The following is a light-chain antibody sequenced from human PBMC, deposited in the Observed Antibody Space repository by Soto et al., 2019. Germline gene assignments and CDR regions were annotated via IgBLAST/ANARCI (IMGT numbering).Light chain of an antibody. CDR2: GAS. CDR1: QSFSSSY. CDR3: QQYGSSPLT. V-gene: IGKV3-20*01. J-gene: IGKJ1*01. Sequence: EIVLTQSPGTLSLSPGERATLSCRASQSFSSSYLAWYQQKPGQAPRLLIYGASSRVTGIPDRFSGSGSGTDFSLTISRLEPEDFAVYYCQQYGSSPLTFGHGTKVDI.